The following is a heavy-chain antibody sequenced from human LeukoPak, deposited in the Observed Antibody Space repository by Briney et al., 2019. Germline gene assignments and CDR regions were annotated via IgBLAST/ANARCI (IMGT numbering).Heavy chain of an antibody. J-gene: IGHJ3*02. V-gene: IGHV4-39*01. CDR1: GGSISSSSYY. CDR3: ARHESSVVKSAFDI. Sequence: SETLSLTCTVSGGSISSSSYYWGWIRQPPGTGLEWIGSIYYSGSTYYNPSLKSRVTISVDTSKNQFSLKLSSVTAADTAVYYCARHESSVVKSAFDIWGQGTMVTVSS. CDR2: IYYSGST. D-gene: IGHD2-15*01.